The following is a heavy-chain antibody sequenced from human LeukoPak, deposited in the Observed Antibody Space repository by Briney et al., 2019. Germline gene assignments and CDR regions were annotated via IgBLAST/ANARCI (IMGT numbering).Heavy chain of an antibody. Sequence: SETLSLTCTVSGGSISSYYWSWIRQPPGKGLEWIGYIYHSGSTNYNPSLKSRVTISVDTSKNQFSLKLSSVTAADTAVYYCARRLRYFDWLDHWGQGTLVTVSS. J-gene: IGHJ5*02. D-gene: IGHD3-9*01. CDR3: ARRLRYFDWLDH. CDR2: IYHSGST. CDR1: GGSISSYY. V-gene: IGHV4-59*01.